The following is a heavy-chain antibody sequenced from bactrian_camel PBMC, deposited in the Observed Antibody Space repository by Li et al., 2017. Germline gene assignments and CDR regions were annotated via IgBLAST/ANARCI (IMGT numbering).Heavy chain of an antibody. D-gene: IGHD4*01. CDR1: GYSTIVNC. V-gene: IGHV3S1*01. Sequence: HVQLVESGGGSVDAGGSLRLSCAASGYSTIVNCIGWFRQSPGKGREGVAAIFTPDGHTYYTPSVKGRFTISEDKDNNILYLQMSGLVPEDTGLYYCAAEDYCVVAPPRDVPRFRYKGRGTQVT. CDR2: IFTPDGHT. J-gene: IGHJ4*01.